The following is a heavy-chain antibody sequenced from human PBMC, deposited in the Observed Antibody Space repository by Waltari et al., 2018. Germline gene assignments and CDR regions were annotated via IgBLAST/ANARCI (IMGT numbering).Heavy chain of an antibody. V-gene: IGHV1-69*02. CDR2: IIPILGIA. CDR3: ATQGDHCSSTSCYSVDY. D-gene: IGHD2-2*01. J-gene: IGHJ4*02. CDR1: GGTFSSYP. Sequence: QVQLVQSGAEVKKPGSSVKVSCKASGGTFSSYPIRWVRQAPGQGLEWMGRIIPILGIANYAQKFQGRVTITADKSTSTAYMELSSLRSEDTAVYYCATQGDHCSSTSCYSVDYWGQGTLVTVSS.